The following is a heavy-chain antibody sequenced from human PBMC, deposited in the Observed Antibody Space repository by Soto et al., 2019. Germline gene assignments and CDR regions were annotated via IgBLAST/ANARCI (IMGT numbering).Heavy chain of an antibody. CDR2: IYYSGST. V-gene: IGHV4-31*03. CDR3: ASELRFGEDYYGMDV. Sequence: QVQLQESGPGLVKPSQTLSLTCTVSGGSISSGGYYWSWIRQHPGKGLEWLGYIYYSGSTYYNPSPKTRVTISVDASKNQSSLKLSSVTAADTAVYYCASELRFGEDYYGMDVWGQGTTVTVSS. D-gene: IGHD3-10*01. J-gene: IGHJ6*02. CDR1: GGSISSGGYY.